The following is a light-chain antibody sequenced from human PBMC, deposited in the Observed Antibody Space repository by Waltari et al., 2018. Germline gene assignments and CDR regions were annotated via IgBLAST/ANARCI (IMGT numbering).Light chain of an antibody. V-gene: IGKV3-20*01. Sequence: EIVLTQSPGTLSLSPGERATLSCRASQSVSSSYLAWYQQKPGQAPRLLIYGASSRATGIPDRFSGSGSGTDFTLTISRLEPEDXXVYYCQQYGSSSWTFGQGTKVEIK. CDR3: QQYGSSSWT. J-gene: IGKJ1*01. CDR2: GAS. CDR1: QSVSSSY.